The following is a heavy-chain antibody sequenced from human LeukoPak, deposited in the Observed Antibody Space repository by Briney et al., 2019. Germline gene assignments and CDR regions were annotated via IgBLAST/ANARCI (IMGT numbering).Heavy chain of an antibody. J-gene: IGHJ2*01. CDR1: GGSISSYY. D-gene: IGHD6-13*01. CDR3: ARVSSSWYQDWYFDL. Sequence: SETLSLTCTVSGGSISSYYWSWIRQPAGEGLEWIGRIYTSGSTNYNPSLKSRVTMSVDTSKNQFSLKLSSVTAADTAVYYCARVSSSWYQDWYFDLWGRGNLVTVSS. CDR2: IYTSGST. V-gene: IGHV4-4*07.